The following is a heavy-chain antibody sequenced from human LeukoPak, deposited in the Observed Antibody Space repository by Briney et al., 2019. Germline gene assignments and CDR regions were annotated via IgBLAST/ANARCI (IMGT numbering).Heavy chain of an antibody. Sequence: SVKVSCKASGGTFSSYAISWVRQAPGQGLEWMGRIIPIFGIANYAQKFQGRVTITADKSTSTAYMELSSLRPEDTAVYCCARDDYGGNSYPFDYWGQGTLVTVSS. J-gene: IGHJ4*02. D-gene: IGHD4-23*01. CDR3: ARDDYGGNSYPFDY. V-gene: IGHV1-69*04. CDR1: GGTFSSYA. CDR2: IIPIFGIA.